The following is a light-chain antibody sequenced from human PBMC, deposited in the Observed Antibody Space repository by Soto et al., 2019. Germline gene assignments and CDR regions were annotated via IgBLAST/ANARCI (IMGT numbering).Light chain of an antibody. CDR2: GVS. J-gene: IGLJ1*01. Sequence: QSVLTQPASVSGSPGQSITISCTGASSDVGNYNLVSWYQQHPGKAPKLMIYGVSKRPSGVSNRFSGSKSGNTASLTISLLQSEDEADYYCCSYAGSSTFPYVFGTGTKVTVL. CDR1: SSDVGNYNL. CDR3: CSYAGSSTFPYV. V-gene: IGLV2-23*02.